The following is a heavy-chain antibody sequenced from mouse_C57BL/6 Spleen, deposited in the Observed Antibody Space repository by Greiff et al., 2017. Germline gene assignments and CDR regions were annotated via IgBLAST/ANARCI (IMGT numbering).Heavy chain of an antibody. CDR2: IDPSDSYT. CDR1: GYTFTSYW. V-gene: IGHV1-59*01. CDR3: ARWGLDDGHYEDYFDY. Sequence: QVQLQQPGAELVRPGTSVQLSCKASGYTFTSYWMHWVKQRPGQGLEWIGVIDPSDSYTNYNQKFKGKATLTVDTSSSTAYMQLSSLTSEDSAVYDCARWGLDDGHYEDYFDYWGQGTTLTVSS. J-gene: IGHJ2*01. D-gene: IGHD2-3*01.